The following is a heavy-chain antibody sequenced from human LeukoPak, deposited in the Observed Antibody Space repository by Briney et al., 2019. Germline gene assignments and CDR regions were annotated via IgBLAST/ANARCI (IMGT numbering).Heavy chain of an antibody. D-gene: IGHD3-22*01. CDR3: ARGGSGYYQVDY. CDR2: ISGSASKI. Sequence: GGSLRLSCAASGFTFSSYEMNWVRQAPGKGLEWVSYISGSASKIYYADSVKGRFTISRDNAKNSLYLQMNSLRAEDTAVYYCARGGSGYYQVDYWGQGTLVTVSS. CDR1: GFTFSSYE. J-gene: IGHJ4*02. V-gene: IGHV3-48*03.